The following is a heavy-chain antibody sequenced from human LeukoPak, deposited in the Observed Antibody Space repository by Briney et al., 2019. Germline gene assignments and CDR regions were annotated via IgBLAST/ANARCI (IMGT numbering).Heavy chain of an antibody. V-gene: IGHV4-39*01. CDR2: IYYSGTT. CDR3: ARQKGGTRNAFDI. J-gene: IGHJ3*02. Sequence: PSETLSLTCTVSGGSISSSSYYWGWIRQPPGKGLEWIGSIYYSGTTYYNPSLKSRLTISVDTSKNQFSLKLSSVTAADTAVYYCARQKGGTRNAFDIWGQGTMVTVSS. CDR1: GGSISSSSYY. D-gene: IGHD1-26*01.